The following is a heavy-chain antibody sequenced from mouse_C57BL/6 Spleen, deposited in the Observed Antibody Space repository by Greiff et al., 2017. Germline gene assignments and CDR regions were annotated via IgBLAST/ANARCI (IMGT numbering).Heavy chain of an antibody. D-gene: IGHD2-4*01. CDR1: GYTFTDYN. CDR3: ARGDYGRAWFAY. CDR2: INPNNGGN. V-gene: IGHV1-18*01. J-gene: IGHJ3*01. Sequence: EVQLQQSGPELVKPGASVTIPCKASGYTFTDYNMDWVKQSHGKSLEWLGDINPNNGGNIYNQKFKGKATLTVDKSSSTAYMELRSLTSEDTAVYYCARGDYGRAWFAYWGQGTLVTVSA.